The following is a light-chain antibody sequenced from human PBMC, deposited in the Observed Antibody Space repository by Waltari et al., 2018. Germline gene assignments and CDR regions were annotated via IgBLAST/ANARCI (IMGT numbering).Light chain of an antibody. J-gene: IGKJ4*01. CDR2: GAS. Sequence: EIVLTQSPANLSLSPGERATLSCRASQDIDDLLTWFQQRPGQVPRLLIYGASNGAADIPARFSGSGSGKDFILTISSLEPEDFAVYYCQQRINWPLTFGGGTTVDIK. V-gene: IGKV3D-11*01. CDR3: QQRINWPLT. CDR1: QDIDDL.